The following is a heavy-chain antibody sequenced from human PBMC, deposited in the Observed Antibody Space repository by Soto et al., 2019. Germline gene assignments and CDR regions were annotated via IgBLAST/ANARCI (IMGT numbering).Heavy chain of an antibody. CDR1: GGSISSGDYY. CDR2: IYYSGST. Sequence: SETLSLTCTVSGGSISSGDYYWSWIRQPPGKGLEWIGYIYYSGSTYYNPSLKSRVTISVDTSKNQFSLKLSSVTAADTAVYYCARRGYCSGGSCYSGSWFDPWGQGTLVTVSS. J-gene: IGHJ5*02. D-gene: IGHD2-15*01. CDR3: ARRGYCSGGSCYSGSWFDP. V-gene: IGHV4-30-4*01.